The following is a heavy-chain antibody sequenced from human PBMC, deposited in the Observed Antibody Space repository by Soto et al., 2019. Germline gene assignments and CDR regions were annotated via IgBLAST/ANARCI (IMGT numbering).Heavy chain of an antibody. D-gene: IGHD5-18*01. Sequence: ASVKVSCKASGYTFTSYAMHWVRQAPGQRLEWMGWINAGNGNTKYSQKFQGRVTITRDTSASTAYMELSSLRSEDTAVYYCARFGRVDTTTLDFDYWGQGTLVTVSS. J-gene: IGHJ4*02. CDR2: INAGNGNT. CDR1: GYTFTSYA. CDR3: ARFGRVDTTTLDFDY. V-gene: IGHV1-3*01.